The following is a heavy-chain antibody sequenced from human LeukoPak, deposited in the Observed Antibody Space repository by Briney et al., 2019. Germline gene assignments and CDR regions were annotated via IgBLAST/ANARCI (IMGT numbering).Heavy chain of an antibody. D-gene: IGHD6-19*01. Sequence: RFSSYAMSWVRQAPGKGLEWIGSMYYSGSTYYNPSLKSRVTISGDTSKNQLSLKLRSVTAADTAMYYCGREVVKEIGGWVDSWGQGTLVSVSS. J-gene: IGHJ4*02. V-gene: IGHV4-39*07. CDR3: GREVVKEIGGWVDS. CDR1: RFSSYA. CDR2: MYYSGST.